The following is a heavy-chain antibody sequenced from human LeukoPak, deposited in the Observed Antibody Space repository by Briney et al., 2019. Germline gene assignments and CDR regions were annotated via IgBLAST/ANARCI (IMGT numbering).Heavy chain of an antibody. J-gene: IGHJ4*02. D-gene: IGHD4-17*01. CDR1: GFTFSSYG. CDR2: ISYDGSNK. Sequence: GRSLRLSCAASGFTFSSYGMHWVCQAPGKGLEWVAVISYDGSNKYYADSVKGRFTISRDNSKNTLYLQMNSLRAEDTAVYYCAKDPGTVTTSPHYFDYWGQGTLVTVSS. CDR3: AKDPGTVTTSPHYFDY. V-gene: IGHV3-30*18.